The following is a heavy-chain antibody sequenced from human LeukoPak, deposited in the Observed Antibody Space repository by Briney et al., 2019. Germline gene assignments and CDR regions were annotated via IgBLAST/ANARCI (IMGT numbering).Heavy chain of an antibody. CDR1: GYTFTSYD. CDR2: MNPNSGNT. Sequence: ASVKVSCKASGYTFTSYDINWVRQATGQGLEWMGWMNPNSGNTGYAQKFQGRVTTTRNTSISTAYMELSSLRSEDTAVYYCAGAGYYDFWSGYNENYYYGMDVWGQGTTVTVSS. J-gene: IGHJ6*02. CDR3: AGAGYYDFWSGYNENYYYGMDV. D-gene: IGHD3-3*01. V-gene: IGHV1-8*01.